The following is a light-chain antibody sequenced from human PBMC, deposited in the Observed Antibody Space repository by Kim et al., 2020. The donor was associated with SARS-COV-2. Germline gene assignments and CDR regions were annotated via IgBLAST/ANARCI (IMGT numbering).Light chain of an antibody. CDR3: HQYGGSPFT. V-gene: IGKV3-20*01. CDR2: DAS. Sequence: EIVLTHSPGTLSLSPGERATLSCRASQSVRSNYLAWYQQKPGQAPRLLIYDASSRDTGIPDRFSGSGSGTDFTLTISRLEPEDFAVYYCHQYGGSPFTFGGGTKVDIK. J-gene: IGKJ4*01. CDR1: QSVRSNY.